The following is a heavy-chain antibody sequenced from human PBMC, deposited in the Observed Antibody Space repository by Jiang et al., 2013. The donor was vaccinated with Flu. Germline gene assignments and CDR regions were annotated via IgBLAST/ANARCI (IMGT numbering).Heavy chain of an antibody. Sequence: VQLLESGGGLVQPGGSLRLSCAASGFTFSSYAMNWVRQAPGKGLEWVSAISDSGGYTYYADSVKGRFTISRDNSKNTLYLQMNSLRAEDTAVYYCAKAGGFALYYYYGMDVWGQGTTVTVSS. D-gene: IGHD5-12*01. V-gene: IGHV3-23*01. J-gene: IGHJ6*02. CDR1: GFTFSSYA. CDR2: ISDSGGYT. CDR3: AKAGGFALYYYYGMDV.